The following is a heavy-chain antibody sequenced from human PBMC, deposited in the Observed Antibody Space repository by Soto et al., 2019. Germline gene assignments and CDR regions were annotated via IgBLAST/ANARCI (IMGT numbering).Heavy chain of an antibody. V-gene: IGHV4-39*01. J-gene: IGHJ4*02. Sequence: KASETLSLTCTVSGGSISSSGYYWGWIRQPPGKGLEWIGSIYYSGSTYYNPSLKSRVTISVDTSKNQFSLKLSSVTAADTAVYYCARHLRGGGSCCYLFDYWGQGTLVTVSS. CDR2: IYYSGST. CDR3: ARHLRGGGSCCYLFDY. CDR1: GGSISSSGYY. D-gene: IGHD2-15*01.